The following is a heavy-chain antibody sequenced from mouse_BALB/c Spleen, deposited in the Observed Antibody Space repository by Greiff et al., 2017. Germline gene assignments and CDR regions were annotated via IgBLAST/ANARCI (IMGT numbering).Heavy chain of an antibody. Sequence: VQLQQSGPELVKPGASVKISCKASGYAFSSSWMNWVKQRPGQGLEWIGRIYPGDGDTNYNGKFKGKATLTADKSSSTAYMQLSSLTSVDSAVYFCARDGNYRDAMDYWGQGTSVTVSS. J-gene: IGHJ4*01. CDR3: ARDGNYRDAMDY. CDR2: IYPGDGDT. V-gene: IGHV1-82*01. D-gene: IGHD2-1*01. CDR1: GYAFSSSW.